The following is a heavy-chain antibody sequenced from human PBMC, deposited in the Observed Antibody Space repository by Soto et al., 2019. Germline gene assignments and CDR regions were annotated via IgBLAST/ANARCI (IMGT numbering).Heavy chain of an antibody. J-gene: IGHJ4*02. Sequence: EASVKVSCKASGGTFSSYTISWVRQAPGQGLEWMGRIIPILGIANYAQKFQGRVTITADKSTSTAYMELSSLRSEDTAVYYCARDLRYYDFWSGYYFDYWGQGTLVTVSS. V-gene: IGHV1-69*04. D-gene: IGHD3-3*01. CDR1: GGTFSSYT. CDR3: ARDLRYYDFWSGYYFDY. CDR2: IIPILGIA.